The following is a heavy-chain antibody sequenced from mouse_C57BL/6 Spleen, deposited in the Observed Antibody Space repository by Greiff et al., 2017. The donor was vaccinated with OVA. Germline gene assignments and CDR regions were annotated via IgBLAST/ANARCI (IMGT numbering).Heavy chain of an antibody. J-gene: IGHJ2*01. CDR1: GYTFTDYY. D-gene: IGHD3-2*02. CDR3: ARAHSSGPDY. V-gene: IGHV1-26*01. Sequence: EVQLQQSGPELVKPGASVKISCKASGYTFTDYYMNWVKQSHGKSLEWIGDINPNNGGTSYNQKFKGKATLTVDKSSSTAYMELRSLTSEDSAVYYCARAHSSGPDYWGQGTTLTVSS. CDR2: INPNNGGT.